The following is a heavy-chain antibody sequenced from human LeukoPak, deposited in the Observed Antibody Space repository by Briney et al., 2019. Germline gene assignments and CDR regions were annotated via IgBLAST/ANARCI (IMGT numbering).Heavy chain of an antibody. V-gene: IGHV3-30*04. D-gene: IGHD2-2*02. CDR2: ISYDGSNK. CDR3: ARDSGGCSSTSCYRGDWFDP. CDR1: GVTFSSYA. J-gene: IGHJ5*02. Sequence: GGSLRLSCAASGVTFSSYAMHWVRQAPGKGVEGGAVISYDGSNKYYADSVKGRFTISRDNSKNTLYLQMNSLRAEDTAVYYCARDSGGCSSTSCYRGDWFDPWGQGTLVTVSS.